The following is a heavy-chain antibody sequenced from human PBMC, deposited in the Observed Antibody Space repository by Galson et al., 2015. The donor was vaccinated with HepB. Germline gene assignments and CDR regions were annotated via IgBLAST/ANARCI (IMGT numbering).Heavy chain of an antibody. Sequence: SETLSLTCAVYGGSFSGSYWSWIRQPPGKGLEWIGEINHSGSTNYNPSLKSRVTISVDTSKNQFSLKLSSVTAADTAVYYCASLRARGPAATRGGFWVYYYYYYMGVWGKGTTVTVSS. J-gene: IGHJ6*03. CDR1: GGSFSGSY. CDR3: ASLRARGPAATRGGFWVYYYYYYMGV. CDR2: INHSGST. V-gene: IGHV4-34*01. D-gene: IGHD2-2*01.